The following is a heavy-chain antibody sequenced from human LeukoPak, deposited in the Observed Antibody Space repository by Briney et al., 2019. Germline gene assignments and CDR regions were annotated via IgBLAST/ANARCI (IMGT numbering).Heavy chain of an antibody. CDR3: AKDPVAAAGTFYYLAV. J-gene: IGHJ6*03. V-gene: IGHV3-33*03. Sequence: SLRLSCVASGFTFRSYGMYWVRQSPGKGLEWVAFIWYNGGRKYYPDSVKGRFTISRDNTKNTLYLEINSLRPDDTGIYYCAKDPVAAAGTFYYLAVWGKGTTVSVS. D-gene: IGHD6-13*01. CDR1: GFTFRSYG. CDR2: IWYNGGRK.